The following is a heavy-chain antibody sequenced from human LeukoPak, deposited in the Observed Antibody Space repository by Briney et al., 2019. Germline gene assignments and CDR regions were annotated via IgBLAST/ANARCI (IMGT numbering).Heavy chain of an antibody. V-gene: IGHV1-24*01. D-gene: IGHD3-9*01. J-gene: IGHJ4*02. Sequence: ASVKVSRKFSGYTLTELSMHWVRQAPGKGDEGMGGFYPEDGETIYAQKFQVRVTMIENTSTDTAYMELSSLRSEDTAVYYCATDDFLTGYGYWGQRPLVTVSS. CDR1: GYTLTELS. CDR2: FYPEDGET. CDR3: ATDDFLTGYGY.